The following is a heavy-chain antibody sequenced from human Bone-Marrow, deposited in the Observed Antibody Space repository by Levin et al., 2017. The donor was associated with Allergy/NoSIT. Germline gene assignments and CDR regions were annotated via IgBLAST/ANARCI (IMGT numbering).Heavy chain of an antibody. D-gene: IGHD3-3*01. V-gene: IGHV3-11*01. CDR3: AYSSMYYDFWSGYYTPYYYGMDV. J-gene: IGHJ6*02. CDR1: GFTFSDYY. CDR2: ISSSGSTI. Sequence: LSLTCAASGFTFSDYYMSWIRQAPGKGLEWVSYISSSGSTIYYADSVKGRFTISRDNAKNSLYLQMNSLRAEDTAVYYCAYSSMYYDFWSGYYTPYYYGMDVWGQGTTVTVSS.